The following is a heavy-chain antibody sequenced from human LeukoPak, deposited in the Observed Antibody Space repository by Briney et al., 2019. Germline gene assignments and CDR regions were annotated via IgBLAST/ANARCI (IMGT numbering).Heavy chain of an antibody. CDR3: AKGGKWDVTPFDY. D-gene: IGHD1-26*01. V-gene: IGHV3-23*01. Sequence: GGSLRLSCAASGFTFTSYSMNWVRQAPAKGLEWVSTISGGGGSTYYADSVKGRFTISRDNSKNTLYLQVNSLRAEDTAVYYCAKGGKWDVTPFDYWGQGTLVTVSS. CDR1: GFTFTSYS. CDR2: ISGGGGST. J-gene: IGHJ4*02.